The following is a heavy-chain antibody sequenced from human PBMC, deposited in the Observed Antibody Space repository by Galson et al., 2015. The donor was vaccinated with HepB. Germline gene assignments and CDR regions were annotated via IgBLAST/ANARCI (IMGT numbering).Heavy chain of an antibody. CDR2: MNPNSGNT. CDR3: ARGREDCGGDCYYDAFDI. D-gene: IGHD2-21*02. Sequence: SVKVSCKASGYTFTSYDINWVRQATGQGLEWMGWMNPNSGNTGYAQKFQGRVTMTRNTSISTAYMELSSLRSEDTAVYYCARGREDCGGDCYYDAFDIWGQGTMVTVSS. V-gene: IGHV1-8*01. CDR1: GYTFTSYD. J-gene: IGHJ3*02.